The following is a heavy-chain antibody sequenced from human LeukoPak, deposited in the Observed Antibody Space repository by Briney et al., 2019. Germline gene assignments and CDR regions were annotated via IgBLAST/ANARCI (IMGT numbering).Heavy chain of an antibody. CDR1: GYSFTSYW. CDR2: IYPGDSDT. D-gene: IGHD5-24*01. J-gene: IGHJ4*02. V-gene: IGHV5-51*01. CDR3: ARPIGGRDGYDYFDY. Sequence: GESLKISCKGSGYSFTSYWIGWVRQMPGKGLEWMGLIYPGDSDTRYSPSFQGQVTISADKSISTAYLQWSSLKASDTAMYYCARPIGGRDGYDYFDYWGQGTLVTVSS.